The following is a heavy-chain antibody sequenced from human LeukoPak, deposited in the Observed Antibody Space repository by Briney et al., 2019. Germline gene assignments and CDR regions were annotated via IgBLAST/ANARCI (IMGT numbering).Heavy chain of an antibody. CDR2: INHSGGT. CDR1: GGSFSGYY. D-gene: IGHD2-2*01. CDR3: ATTRPQLGTDAFDI. Sequence: SETLSLTCAVYGGSFSGYYWSWIRQPPGKGLEWIGEINHSGGTNYNPSLKSRVTISVDTSKNQFSLKLSSVTAADTAVYYCATTRPQLGTDAFDIWGQGTMVTVSS. J-gene: IGHJ3*02. V-gene: IGHV4-34*01.